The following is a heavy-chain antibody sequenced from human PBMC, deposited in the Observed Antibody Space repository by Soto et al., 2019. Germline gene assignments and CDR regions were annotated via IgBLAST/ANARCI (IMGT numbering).Heavy chain of an antibody. D-gene: IGHD3-3*01. Sequence: QVQLQESGPRLVKPSQTLSLTCTVSGGSISIGGYYWSWVRQHPGKGLEWIGYISYIGSAHYNPSFRGRVSMSVDTSANRFSLKLTSVTAADTAIYYCARGPDDSFDYWGQGSLVTVSS. V-gene: IGHV4-31*03. CDR2: ISYIGSA. J-gene: IGHJ4*02. CDR1: GGSISIGGYY. CDR3: ARGPDDSFDY.